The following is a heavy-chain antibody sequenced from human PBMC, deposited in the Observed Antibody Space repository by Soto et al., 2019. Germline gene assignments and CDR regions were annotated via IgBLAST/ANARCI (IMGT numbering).Heavy chain of an antibody. J-gene: IGHJ4*02. CDR3: ARGLITGSHYSGGWYYFDS. V-gene: IGHV4-59*01. CDR2: ISHSGST. D-gene: IGHD6-19*01. CDR1: GDSISSSY. Sequence: PSETLSLTCTVSGDSISSSYWSWVRQPPGKGLEWIGYISHSGSTNYNPSLKSRVTISVHTSKNQFSLKLSSVTAADTAVYYCARGLITGSHYSGGWYYFDSWGQGTQVTVSS.